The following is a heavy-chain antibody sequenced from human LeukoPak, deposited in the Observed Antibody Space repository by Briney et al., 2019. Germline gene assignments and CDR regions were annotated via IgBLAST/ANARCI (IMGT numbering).Heavy chain of an antibody. CDR1: GFTFSTYG. CDR3: AKRSGPAGDTSVFDY. J-gene: IGHJ4*02. Sequence: GGSLRLSCAASGFTFSTYGMSWVRQAPGKGLAWVSGISGSGGSTYHADSVKGRFTISRDNSRNTLHLQMNSLRAEDTAVYYCAKRSGPAGDTSVFDYWGQGTLVTVSS. V-gene: IGHV3-23*01. D-gene: IGHD2-2*01. CDR2: ISGSGGST.